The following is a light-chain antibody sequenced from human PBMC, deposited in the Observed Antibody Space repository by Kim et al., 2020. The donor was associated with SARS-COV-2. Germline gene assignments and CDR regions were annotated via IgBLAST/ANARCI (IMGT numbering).Light chain of an antibody. CDR1: NIGSKS. Sequence: APGKTAGITCGGNNIGSKSVHWYQQKPGQAPVLVIYSDGDRPSGIPERFSGSNSGNTATLTISRVEAGDEADYYCQVWDSSSDHLVFGTGTKVTVL. V-gene: IGLV3-21*04. J-gene: IGLJ1*01. CDR3: QVWDSSSDHLV. CDR2: SDG.